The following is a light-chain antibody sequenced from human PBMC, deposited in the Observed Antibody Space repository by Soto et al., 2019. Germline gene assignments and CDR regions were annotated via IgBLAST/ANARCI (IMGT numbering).Light chain of an antibody. Sequence: QSVLTQSPSASGTPGQRVSISCSGSTSNIGTNTVSWYQHVPGTAPKLLIYSNDQRPSAVPGRFSGSKSGTSASLAISGLLSEDEADYYCATWDDSLNVVFGGGTKLTDL. CDR3: ATWDDSLNVV. CDR2: SND. V-gene: IGLV1-44*01. CDR1: TSNIGTNT. J-gene: IGLJ2*01.